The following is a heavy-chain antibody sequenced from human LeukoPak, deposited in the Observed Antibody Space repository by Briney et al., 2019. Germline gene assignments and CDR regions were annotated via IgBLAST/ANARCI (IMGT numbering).Heavy chain of an antibody. V-gene: IGHV1-2*02. CDR3: ARAGTRMAWFDP. D-gene: IGHD1-26*01. J-gene: IGHJ5*02. CDR2: INPNSGGT. Sequence: GASVKVSCKASGYTFTSYGISWVRQAPGQGLEWMGWINPNSGGTNYAQKFQGRVTMTRDTSISTAYMELSRLRSDDTAVYYCARAGTRMAWFDPWGQGTLVTVSS. CDR1: GYTFTSYG.